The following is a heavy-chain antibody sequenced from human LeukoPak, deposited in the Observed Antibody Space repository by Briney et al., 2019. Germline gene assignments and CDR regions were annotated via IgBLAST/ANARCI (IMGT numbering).Heavy chain of an antibody. D-gene: IGHD3-10*02. CDR2: IGGDNKP. V-gene: IGHV3-23*01. Sequence: GGSLRLSCEASGFTFSAYAMTWVRQAPGKGLEWVSSIGGDNKPHYSESVKGRFAISRDNSKSTLFLQLYNLRVEDTALYYCARDLHYYVAMHVWGQGTTVTVSS. J-gene: IGHJ6*02. CDR3: ARDLHYYVAMHV. CDR1: GFTFSAYA.